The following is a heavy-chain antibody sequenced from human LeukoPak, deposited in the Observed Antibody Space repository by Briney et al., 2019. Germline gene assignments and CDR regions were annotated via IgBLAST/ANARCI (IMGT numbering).Heavy chain of an antibody. J-gene: IGHJ3*02. Sequence: GRSLRLSCAASGFTFSSYGMHWVRQAPGKGLEWVAVISYDGSNKYYADSVKGRFTISRDNSKNTLYLQMNSLRAEDTAVYYCAKTYYYDSSGYSAFRAFDIWSQGTMVTVSS. CDR2: ISYDGSNK. V-gene: IGHV3-30*18. CDR3: AKTYYYDSSGYSAFRAFDI. CDR1: GFTFSSYG. D-gene: IGHD3-22*01.